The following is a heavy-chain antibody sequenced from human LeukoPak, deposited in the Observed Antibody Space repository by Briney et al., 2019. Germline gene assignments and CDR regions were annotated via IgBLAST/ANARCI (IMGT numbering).Heavy chain of an antibody. D-gene: IGHD2-8*02. V-gene: IGHV1-46*01. CDR1: GYTFTSYQ. Sequence: ASVKVSCKASGYTFTSYQVHWVRQAPGQGLEWMGIINPSGGSTSYAQRFQGRVTMTRDMSTSTVYMELSSLRSEDTAVYYCARAGGGGTWLPGYWGQGTPVTVSS. CDR2: INPSGGST. J-gene: IGHJ4*02. CDR3: ARAGGGGTWLPGY.